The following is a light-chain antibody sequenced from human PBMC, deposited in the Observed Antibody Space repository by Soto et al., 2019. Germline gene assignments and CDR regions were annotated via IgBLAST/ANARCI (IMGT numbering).Light chain of an antibody. J-gene: IGLJ2*01. CDR3: CSYAGGYTFCA. CDR2: DVT. Sequence: QSALTQPRSVSGSPGQSVTISCTGTSSDVGGYNYVSWYQQHPGKAPKLMIYDVTKRPSGVPDRFSGSKSGNTASLTISGLQAEDEADYYCCSYAGGYTFCAFGGGTKLTVL. CDR1: SSDVGGYNY. V-gene: IGLV2-11*01.